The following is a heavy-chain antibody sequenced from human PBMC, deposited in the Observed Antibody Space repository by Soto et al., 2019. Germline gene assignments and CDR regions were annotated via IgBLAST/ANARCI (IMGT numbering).Heavy chain of an antibody. D-gene: IGHD5-18*01. V-gene: IGHV1-2*04. Sequence: GASEKVSCKASGYTFTGYYLHWVRQAPGQGLEWMGWINPSSGGANIAQKFQGWVTMTRDTSIDTAYMELTRLRSDDTAVYYCARDAAMGDYYHYGMDVWGQGTPVTVSS. CDR1: GYTFTGYY. CDR3: ARDAAMGDYYHYGMDV. J-gene: IGHJ6*02. CDR2: INPSSGGA.